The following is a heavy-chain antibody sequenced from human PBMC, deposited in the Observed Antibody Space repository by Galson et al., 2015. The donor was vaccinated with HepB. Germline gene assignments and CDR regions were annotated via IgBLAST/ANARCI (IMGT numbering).Heavy chain of an antibody. CDR1: GYTFSSYW. V-gene: IGHV3-74*01. D-gene: IGHD3-10*01. CDR2: INSDGSST. Sequence: SCKASGYTFSSYWMHWVRQAPGKGLVWVSRINSDGSSTSYADSVKGRFTISRDNAKNTLYLQMNSLRAEDTAVYYCARDPPSGLGDAFDIWGQGTMVTVSS. CDR3: ARDPPSGLGDAFDI. J-gene: IGHJ3*02.